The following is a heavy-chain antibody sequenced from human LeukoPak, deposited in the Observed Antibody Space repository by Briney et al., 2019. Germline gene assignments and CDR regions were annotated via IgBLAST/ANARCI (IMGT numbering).Heavy chain of an antibody. V-gene: IGHV1-69*04. D-gene: IGHD1-26*01. CDR2: IIPILGIA. Sequence: GASVKVSCKASGYTFTGYYMHWVRQAPGQGLEWMGRIIPILGIANYAQKFQGRVTITADKSTSTAYMELSSLRSEDTAVYYCARARVGAGDAFDIWGQGTMVTVSS. J-gene: IGHJ3*02. CDR3: ARARVGAGDAFDI. CDR1: GYTFTGYY.